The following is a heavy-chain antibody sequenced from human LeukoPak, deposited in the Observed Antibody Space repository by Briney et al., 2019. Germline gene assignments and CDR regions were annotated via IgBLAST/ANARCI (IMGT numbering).Heavy chain of an antibody. CDR1: GGSISSGSYY. D-gene: IGHD2-2*01. CDR2: IYTSGST. J-gene: IGHJ6*02. V-gene: IGHV4-61*02. Sequence: PSQTLSLTCTVSGGSISSGSYYWSWIRQPAGKGLEWIGRIYTSGSTNYNPFLKSRVTISVDTSKNQFSLKLSSVTAADTAVYYCARWTVDPPSKVVSYGMDVWGQGTTVTVSS. CDR3: ARWTVDPPSKVVSYGMDV.